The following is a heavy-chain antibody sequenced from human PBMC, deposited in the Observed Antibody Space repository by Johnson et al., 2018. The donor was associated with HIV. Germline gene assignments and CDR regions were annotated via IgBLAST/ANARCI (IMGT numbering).Heavy chain of an antibody. V-gene: IGHV3-20*04. J-gene: IGHJ3*01. CDR1: GFTFDDYG. CDR3: ASDGWELLGVAAFDV. CDR2: IYSGDTT. D-gene: IGHD1-26*01. Sequence: MLLVESGGGVVRPGGSLRLSCAASGFTFDDYGMSWVRQAPGKGLEWVSGIYSGDTTYYADSVKGRFTISRDTSKNTLYLQMNSLRPEDTAVYYCASDGWELLGVAAFDVWGQGTLVTVSS.